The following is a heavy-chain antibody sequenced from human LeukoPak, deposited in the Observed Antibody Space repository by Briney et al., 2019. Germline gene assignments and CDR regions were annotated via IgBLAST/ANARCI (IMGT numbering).Heavy chain of an antibody. CDR2: IYYSGST. V-gene: IGHV4-59*01. Sequence: SETLSLTCTVSGGSISSYYWSWIRQPPGKGLEWIGYIYYSGSTNYNPSLKSRVTISVDTSKNQFSLKLSSVTAADTAVYYCARHVPLPSTLGFDYWGPGTLVTVSS. J-gene: IGHJ4*02. D-gene: IGHD2/OR15-2a*01. CDR3: ARHVPLPSTLGFDY. CDR1: GGSISSYY.